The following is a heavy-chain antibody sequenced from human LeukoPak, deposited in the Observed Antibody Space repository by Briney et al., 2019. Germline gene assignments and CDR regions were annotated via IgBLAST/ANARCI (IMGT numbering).Heavy chain of an antibody. Sequence: GESLKISCKGSGYSFTSYWIGWVRQMPGKGLEWMGIIYPGDSDTRYSPSFQGQVTISADKSINTAYVQWSSLKASDTAMYYCARRWAVAGAYYFDFWGQGTLVTVSS. D-gene: IGHD6-19*01. J-gene: IGHJ4*02. CDR3: ARRWAVAGAYYFDF. V-gene: IGHV5-51*01. CDR2: IYPGDSDT. CDR1: GYSFTSYW.